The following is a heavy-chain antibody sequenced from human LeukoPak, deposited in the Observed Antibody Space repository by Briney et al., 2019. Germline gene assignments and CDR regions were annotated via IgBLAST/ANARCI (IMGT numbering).Heavy chain of an antibody. Sequence: GGSLRLSCAASGFTFSSYGMHWVRQAPGKGLEWVAVISYDGSNKYYADSVKGRFTISRDNAKKTLYLQMNSLRAEDTAVYYCAKDPDYGGNSNWFDPWGQGTLVTVSS. CDR3: AKDPDYGGNSNWFDP. CDR2: ISYDGSNK. D-gene: IGHD4-23*01. J-gene: IGHJ5*02. V-gene: IGHV3-30*18. CDR1: GFTFSSYG.